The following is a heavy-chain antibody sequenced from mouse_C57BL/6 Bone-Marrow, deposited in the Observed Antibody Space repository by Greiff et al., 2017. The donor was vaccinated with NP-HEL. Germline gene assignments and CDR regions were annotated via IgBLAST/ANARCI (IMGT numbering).Heavy chain of an antibody. CDR1: GYTFSDYY. D-gene: IGHD6-1*01. CDR3: GRRLSFEY. CDR2: IYPGSGNT. V-gene: IGHV1-76*01. J-gene: IGHJ2*01. Sequence: QVQLQQSGAELVRPGASVKLSCKASGYTFSDYYINWVRQRPGQGLEWIVRIYPGSGNTYYNEKFNGKATLTAEKSSSTAYMQLSSLTSEDSAVYFCGRRLSFEYRGQGTTHTVSS.